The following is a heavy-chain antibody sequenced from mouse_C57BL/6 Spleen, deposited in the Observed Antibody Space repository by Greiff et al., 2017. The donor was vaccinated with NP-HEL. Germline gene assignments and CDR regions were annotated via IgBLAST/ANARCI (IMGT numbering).Heavy chain of an antibody. CDR1: GFSLTSYG. J-gene: IGHJ4*01. D-gene: IGHD2-4*01. CDR2: IWSDGST. CDR3: ARQGNDYDGDYYAMDY. V-gene: IGHV2-6-1*01. Sequence: QVQLQQSGPGLVAPSQSLSITCTVSGFSLTSYGVHWVRQPPGKGLEWLVVIWSDGSTTYNSALKSRLSISKDNSKSQVFLKMNSLQTDDTAMYYCARQGNDYDGDYYAMDYWGQGTSVTVSS.